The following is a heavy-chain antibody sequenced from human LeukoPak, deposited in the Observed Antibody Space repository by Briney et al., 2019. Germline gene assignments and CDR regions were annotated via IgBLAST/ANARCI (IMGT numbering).Heavy chain of an antibody. CDR2: ITSSSNTV. D-gene: IGHD2-21*02. CDR1: GFTFSNYN. J-gene: IGHJ4*02. Sequence: GGLRLSCAASGFTFSNYNMFWARQAPGKGLEWVSYITSSSNTVHYADSVKGRFTLSRDNAKSSLYLQMNSLRAEDTAFYYCARPSTVTPPHFFDYWDQGTLVTVSS. V-gene: IGHV3-48*01. CDR3: ARPSTVTPPHFFDY.